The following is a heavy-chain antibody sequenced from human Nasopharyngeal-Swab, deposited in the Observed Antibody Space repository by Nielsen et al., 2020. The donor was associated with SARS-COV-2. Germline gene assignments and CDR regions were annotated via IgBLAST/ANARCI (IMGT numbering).Heavy chain of an antibody. V-gene: IGHV3-23*01. CDR3: AKPSSGWFIRY. Sequence: GESLKISCAASGFTFSSYAMSLVRQAPGKGLEWVSAISGSGGSTYYADSVKGRFTISRDNSKNTLYLQMNSLRAEDTAVYYCAKPSSGWFIRYWGQGTLVTVSS. CDR2: ISGSGGST. J-gene: IGHJ4*02. CDR1: GFTFSSYA. D-gene: IGHD6-19*01.